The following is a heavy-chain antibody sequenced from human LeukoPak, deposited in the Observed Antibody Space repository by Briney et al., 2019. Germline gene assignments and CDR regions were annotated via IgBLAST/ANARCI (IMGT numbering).Heavy chain of an antibody. D-gene: IGHD1-1*01. J-gene: IGHJ5*02. CDR2: ISSTGSSI. CDR1: GFTFSYYT. CDR3: ARDDVAWNDVHWFDP. Sequence: GGALRISFAASGFTFSYYTMSLVRQAPGKGLEGVSSISSTGSSIYCADSVKGRFTISRDNAKNSLYLQMSSLRVEDTAVYYCARDDVAWNDVHWFDPWGQGTLVTVSS. V-gene: IGHV3-21*01.